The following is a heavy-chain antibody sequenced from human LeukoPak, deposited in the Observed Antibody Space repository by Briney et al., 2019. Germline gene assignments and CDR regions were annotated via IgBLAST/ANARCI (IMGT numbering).Heavy chain of an antibody. D-gene: IGHD6-19*01. J-gene: IGHJ6*02. Sequence: GASVKVSCTASGYTFTSYAMHWVRQAPGQRLEWMGWINTGNGNTKYSQNFQGRVTITRDTSASTAYMELSSLRSEDTAEYYCARVPIAVAANYYYYYGMDVWGQGTTVTVSS. V-gene: IGHV1-3*04. CDR3: ARVPIAVAANYYYYYGMDV. CDR2: INTGNGNT. CDR1: GYTFTSYA.